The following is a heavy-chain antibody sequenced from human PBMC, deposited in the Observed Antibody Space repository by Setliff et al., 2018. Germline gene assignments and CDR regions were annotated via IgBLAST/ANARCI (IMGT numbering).Heavy chain of an antibody. Sequence: ASVKVSCKASGYTFTSYYMHWVRQAPGQGLEWTGIINPSGGSTSYAQKFQGRVTMTRDTSTSTVYMELSSLRSEDTAVYYCARDPNYYDSSGQLLGDAFDIWGQVTMVTVSS. CDR1: GYTFTSYY. J-gene: IGHJ3*02. CDR3: ARDPNYYDSSGQLLGDAFDI. V-gene: IGHV1-46*01. D-gene: IGHD3-22*01. CDR2: INPSGGST.